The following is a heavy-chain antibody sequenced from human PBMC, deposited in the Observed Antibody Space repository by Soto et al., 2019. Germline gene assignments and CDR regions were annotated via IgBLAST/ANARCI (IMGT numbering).Heavy chain of an antibody. J-gene: IGHJ4*02. CDR2: IFYSGST. D-gene: IGHD2-21*02. CDR1: GGSVNSYY. CDR3: ARVFPSYCGGDCSYFDS. V-gene: IGHV4-59*02. Sequence: SETLSLTCTVSGGSVNSYYWSWIRQPPGKGLEWIGYIFYSGSTKSNPSLKSRVTMSVDMSKNQFSLRLTSVTAADTAVYYCARVFPSYCGGDCSYFDSWGQGILVTVSS.